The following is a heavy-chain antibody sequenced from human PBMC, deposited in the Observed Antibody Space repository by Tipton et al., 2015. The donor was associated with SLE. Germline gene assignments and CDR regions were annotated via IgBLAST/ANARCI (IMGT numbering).Heavy chain of an antibody. D-gene: IGHD7-27*01. V-gene: IGHV4-34*01. J-gene: IGHJ4*02. Sequence: TLSLTCAVYGGSFSGYYWSWIRQPPGKGLEWIGSIYHSGSTYYNPSLKSRVTISVDTSKNQFSLKLSSVTAADTAVYYCARLPTGAYWGQGTLVTVSS. CDR2: IYHSGST. CDR1: GGSFSGYY. CDR3: ARLPTGAY.